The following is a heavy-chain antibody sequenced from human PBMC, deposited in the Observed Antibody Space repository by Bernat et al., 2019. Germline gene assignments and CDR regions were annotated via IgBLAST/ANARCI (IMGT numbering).Heavy chain of an antibody. Sequence: EVQLVESGGGLVKPGGSLRLSCAASGFTFSGYSMNWVRQAPGKGLEWASSITRTSTYMNYADSVKGQFTIARDNAKNSLFLQMNSLGAEDTAVYYCARDPGFGNWGQGTLVTVSS. CDR2: ITRTSTYM. CDR1: GFTFSGYS. V-gene: IGHV3-21*01. CDR3: ARDPGFGN. D-gene: IGHD3-10*01. J-gene: IGHJ4*02.